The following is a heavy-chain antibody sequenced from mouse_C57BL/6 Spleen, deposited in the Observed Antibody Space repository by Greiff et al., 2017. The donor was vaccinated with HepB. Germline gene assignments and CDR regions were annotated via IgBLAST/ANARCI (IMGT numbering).Heavy chain of an antibody. CDR1: GFTFSSYG. CDR2: ISSGGSYT. Sequence: VQLKESGGDLVKPGGFLKLSCAASGFTFSSYGMSWVRQTPDKRLEWVATISSGGSYTYYPDSVKGRFTISRDNAKNTLYLQMSSLKSEDTAMYYCARHEGSYSKEPRYYAMDYWGQGTSVTVSS. J-gene: IGHJ4*01. D-gene: IGHD2-5*01. V-gene: IGHV5-6*01. CDR3: ARHEGSYSKEPRYYAMDY.